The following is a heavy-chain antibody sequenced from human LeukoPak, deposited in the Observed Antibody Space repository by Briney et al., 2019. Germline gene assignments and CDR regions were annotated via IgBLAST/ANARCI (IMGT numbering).Heavy chain of an antibody. V-gene: IGHV3-21*05. CDR2: IDTSSNYI. Sequence: PGGSLRLSCAASGFTFSSYIMNWVRQAPGKGLEWISYIDTSSNYIYYADSVKGRFTISRDNAKNSLYLQMNSLRAEDTALYYCARVAGRLYGLDYWGQGTLVTVSS. CDR1: GFTFSSYI. CDR3: ARVAGRLYGLDY. D-gene: IGHD2-2*02. J-gene: IGHJ4*02.